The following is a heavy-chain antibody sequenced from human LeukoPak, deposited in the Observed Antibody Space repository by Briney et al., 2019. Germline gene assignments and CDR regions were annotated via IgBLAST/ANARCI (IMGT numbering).Heavy chain of an antibody. CDR1: GGSISGYY. D-gene: IGHD5-18*01. CDR2: VYYSGST. V-gene: IGHV4-59*01. Sequence: SETLSLTCTVSGGSISGYYWSWIRQPPGKGLEWIGYVYYSGSTNYNPSLKSRVTISVDTSKNQFSLKLSSVTAADTAVYFCARSGYSYGADSLDIWGQGTMVTVSS. J-gene: IGHJ3*02. CDR3: ARSGYSYGADSLDI.